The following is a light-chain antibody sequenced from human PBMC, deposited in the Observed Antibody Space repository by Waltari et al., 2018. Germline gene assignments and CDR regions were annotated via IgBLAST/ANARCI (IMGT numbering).Light chain of an antibody. CDR2: EVT. CDR1: SEDVGGYNL. Sequence: QSALTQPASMSGSPGHSITISCAGTSEDVGGYNLVSWYQQHPGKAPKLIIFEVTKRPSGGSYRFSGSRSGNTASLTLSGLQPEDEAAYYCCSYAGTSSWVFGGGTNVTVL. CDR3: CSYAGTSSWV. J-gene: IGLJ3*02. V-gene: IGLV2-23*02.